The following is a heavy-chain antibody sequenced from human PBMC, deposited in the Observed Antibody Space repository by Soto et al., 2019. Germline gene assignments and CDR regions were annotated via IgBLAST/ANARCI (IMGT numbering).Heavy chain of an antibody. Sequence: QLQLQESGPGLVKPSETLSLTCTVSGDSITSGLYFWVWVRQTPGKGLEWIGSISYSGTTYSHPSLKSRVNVSVHTSTNHFSLKLTSVTAADTGVYYCASEYSSSSWFDPWGRGALVTVSS. CDR1: GDSITSGLYF. CDR2: ISYSGTT. V-gene: IGHV4-39*02. J-gene: IGHJ5*02. D-gene: IGHD6-6*01. CDR3: ASEYSSSSWFDP.